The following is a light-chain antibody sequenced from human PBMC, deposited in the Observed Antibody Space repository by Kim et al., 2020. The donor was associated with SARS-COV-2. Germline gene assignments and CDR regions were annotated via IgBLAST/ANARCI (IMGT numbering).Light chain of an antibody. CDR1: QSISNY. J-gene: IGKJ2*01. CDR3: QQTYSFPYT. CDR2: VSS. Sequence: SASVGDRVTITCRASQSISNYLNWYQQKPGRAPNLLIYVSSGLHSGVPSRFSGSGSGTDFTLTINSLQPDDFATYFCQQTYSFPYTFGQGTKLEI. V-gene: IGKV1-39*01.